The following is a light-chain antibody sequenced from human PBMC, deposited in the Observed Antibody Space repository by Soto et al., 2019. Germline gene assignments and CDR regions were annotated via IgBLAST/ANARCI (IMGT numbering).Light chain of an antibody. CDR3: QQRSNWPPT. Sequence: EVVLTQSPCTLSLSPGERATLSCRASQSVSKNYLAWYQQKPGQAPRVLIYGASNRATGIPDRFSGSGSGTDFTLSISSLEPEDFDVYYCQQRSNWPPTFGQGTKVDIK. CDR1: QSVSKNY. J-gene: IGKJ1*01. V-gene: IGKV3D-20*02. CDR2: GAS.